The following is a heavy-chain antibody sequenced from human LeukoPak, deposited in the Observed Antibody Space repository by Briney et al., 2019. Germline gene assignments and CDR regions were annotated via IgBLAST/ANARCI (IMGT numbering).Heavy chain of an antibody. CDR2: ISAYNGNT. V-gene: IGHV1-18*01. D-gene: IGHD4-17*01. CDR3: ARGAYGDYNPTTYYFDN. Sequence: GASVKVSCKASGYTFTSYGISWVRQAPGQGLEWMGWISAYNGNTNYAQKLQGRVTMTTDTSTSTAYMELRSLRSDDTAVYYCARGAYGDYNPTTYYFDNCGQGTLVTVSS. CDR1: GYTFTSYG. J-gene: IGHJ4*02.